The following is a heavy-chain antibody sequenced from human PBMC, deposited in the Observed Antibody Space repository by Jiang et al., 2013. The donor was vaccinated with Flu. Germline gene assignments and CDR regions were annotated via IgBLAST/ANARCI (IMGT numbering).Heavy chain of an antibody. CDR1: GGSISSYY. J-gene: IGHJ2*01. V-gene: IGHV4-4*07. D-gene: IGHD6-13*01. CDR3: ARDRESSSWRYFDL. Sequence: PGLVKPSETLSLTCTVSGGSISSYYWSWIRQPAGKGLEWIGRIYTSGSTNYNPSLKSRVTMSVDTSKNQFSLKLSSVTAADTAVYYCARDRESSSWRYFDLWGRGTLVTVSS. CDR2: IYTSGST.